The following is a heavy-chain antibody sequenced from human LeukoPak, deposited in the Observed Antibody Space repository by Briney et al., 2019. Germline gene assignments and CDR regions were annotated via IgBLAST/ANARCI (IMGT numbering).Heavy chain of an antibody. CDR1: GGSISSGSYY. J-gene: IGHJ2*01. D-gene: IGHD6-13*01. CDR2: IYHSGST. Sequence: SQTLSLTCTVSGGSISSGSYYWSWIRQPPGKGLEWIGSIYHSGSTYYNPSLKSRVTISVDTSKNQFSLKLSSVTAADTAVYYCARVSSSWYQDWYFDLWGRGTLVTVSS. CDR3: ARVSSSWYQDWYFDL. V-gene: IGHV4-39*07.